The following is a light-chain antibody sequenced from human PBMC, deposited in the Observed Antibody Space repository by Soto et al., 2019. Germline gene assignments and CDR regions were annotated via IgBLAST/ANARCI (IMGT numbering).Light chain of an antibody. CDR3: SSYTSSATLV. CDR1: SSDVGGYNY. CDR2: EVR. Sequence: QSVLTQPASVSGSPGQSITISCTGTSSDVGGYNYVSWYQQHPGKVSKLMIYEVRNRPSGVSIRFSGSKSGNTASLTISGLHAEDEADYYCSSYTSSATLVFGGGTKLTVL. V-gene: IGLV2-14*01. J-gene: IGLJ3*02.